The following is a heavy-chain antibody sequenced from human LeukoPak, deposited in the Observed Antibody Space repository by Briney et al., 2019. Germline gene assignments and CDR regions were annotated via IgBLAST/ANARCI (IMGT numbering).Heavy chain of an antibody. Sequence: GGSLRLSCAASGFTFSSYWMSWVRQAPGKGLEWVANIKQDGSEKYYVDSVKGRFTISRDNAKNSLYLQMNSLRAEDTAVYYCARGSSSWYRSGFDPWGQGTLVTVSS. CDR3: ARGSSSWYRSGFDP. J-gene: IGHJ5*02. D-gene: IGHD6-13*01. CDR1: GFTFSSYW. V-gene: IGHV3-7*01. CDR2: IKQDGSEK.